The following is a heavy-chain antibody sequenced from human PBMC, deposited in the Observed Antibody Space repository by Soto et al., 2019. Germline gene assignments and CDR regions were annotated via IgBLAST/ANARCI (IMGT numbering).Heavy chain of an antibody. J-gene: IGHJ4*02. Sequence: QITLKGSGPTLVKPTQTLTLTCTISGFSLSTTGVSVGWIRQPPGKALEWLALIYWDDDKRYSPSLKIMLTITKDTYKKHLFLTMNDMDSVDTSIYYCALRRYYYGSGDLFDYWGQGTLVTVSS. CDR3: ALRRYYYGSGDLFDY. CDR1: GFSLSTTGVS. D-gene: IGHD3-10*01. V-gene: IGHV2-5*02. CDR2: IYWDDDK.